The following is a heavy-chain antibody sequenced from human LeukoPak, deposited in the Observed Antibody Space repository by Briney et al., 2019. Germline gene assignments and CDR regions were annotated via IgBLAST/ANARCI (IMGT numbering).Heavy chain of an antibody. CDR2: ITSRSSYI. D-gene: IGHD3-22*01. CDR3: ARTGDYYDSSGYYPDY. V-gene: IGHV3-21*01. Sequence: GGSLRLSCAASGFTFSNYNMNWVRQAPGKGLDWVSYITSRSSYIYYADSVKGRFTITRDNAKNSLYLHMNSLRAEDTAVYYCARTGDYYDSSGYYPDYWGQGTLVTVSS. J-gene: IGHJ4*02. CDR1: GFTFSNYN.